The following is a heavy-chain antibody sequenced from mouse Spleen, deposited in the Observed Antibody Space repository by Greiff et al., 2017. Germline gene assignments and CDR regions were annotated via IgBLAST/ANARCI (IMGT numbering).Heavy chain of an antibody. D-gene: IGHD2-3*01. CDR2: INPSSGYT. CDR1: GYTFTSYT. Sequence: VQLQESGAELARPGASVKMSCKASGYTFTSYTMHWVKQRPGQGLEWIGYINPSSGYTNYNQKFKDKATLTADKSSSTAYMQLSSLTSEDSAVYYCARSSYDGYYQGDYFDYWGQGTTLTVSA. J-gene: IGHJ2*01. V-gene: IGHV1-4*01. CDR3: ARSSYDGYYQGDYFDY.